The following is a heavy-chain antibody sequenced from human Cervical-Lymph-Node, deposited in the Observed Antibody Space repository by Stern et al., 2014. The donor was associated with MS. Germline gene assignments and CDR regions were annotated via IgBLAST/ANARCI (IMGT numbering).Heavy chain of an antibody. D-gene: IGHD2-2*02. CDR2: IYWDDDK. V-gene: IGHV2-5*02. CDR3: ARLDCSSTSCYRSGYFDL. Sequence: ESGPTLVKPTQTLTLTCTFSGISLSTSGVGVGWIRQPPGKALEWLALIYWDDDKRYSPSLKSRLTITKDTSKNQVVLTMTNMDHVDTATYYCARLDCSSTSCYRSGYFDLWGRGTLVTVSS. J-gene: IGHJ2*01. CDR1: GISLSTSGVG.